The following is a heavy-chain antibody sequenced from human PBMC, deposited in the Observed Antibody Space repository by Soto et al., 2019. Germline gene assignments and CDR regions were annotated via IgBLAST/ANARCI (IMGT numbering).Heavy chain of an antibody. V-gene: IGHV1-69*13. D-gene: IGHD3-22*01. CDR2: IIPIFGTA. J-gene: IGHJ3*02. CDR1: GGTFSSYA. Sequence: VASVKVSCKASGGTFSSYAISWVRQAPGQGLEWMGGIIPIFGTANYAQKFQGRVTITADESTSTAYMELSSLRSEDTAVYYCASRVDSSGHHDAFDIWGQGTMVTVSS. CDR3: ASRVDSSGHHDAFDI.